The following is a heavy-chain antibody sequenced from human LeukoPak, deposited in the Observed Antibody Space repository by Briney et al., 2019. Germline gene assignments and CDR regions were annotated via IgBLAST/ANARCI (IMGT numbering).Heavy chain of an antibody. Sequence: SETLSLTCSVSGGSISSYYWSWIRQPPGKGLEWIGYIYNSGSTNYKSPLRSRVTMSGDTSKNQLSLNVSSVTAADTAVYYCARDVRLPGIAAAGSWFDPWGQGTLVTVSS. CDR1: GGSISSYY. D-gene: IGHD6-13*01. V-gene: IGHV4-4*08. CDR3: ARDVRLPGIAAAGSWFDP. CDR2: IYNSGST. J-gene: IGHJ5*02.